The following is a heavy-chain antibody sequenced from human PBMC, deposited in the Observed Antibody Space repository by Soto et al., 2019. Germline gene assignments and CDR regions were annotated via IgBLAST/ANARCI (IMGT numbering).Heavy chain of an antibody. CDR2: IYYSGST. J-gene: IGHJ4*02. V-gene: IGHV4-59*01. D-gene: IGHD2-2*01. CDR3: ARSFSAGFWKDVVPAARFDY. Sequence: QVQLQESGPGLVKPSETLSLTCTVSGGSISSYYWSWIRQPPGKGLEWIGYIYYSGSTNYNPSLKSRGTISVDTSKIQFSLKLSSGTAADTAVYYCARSFSAGFWKDVVPAARFDYWGQGTLVTVSS. CDR1: GGSISSYY.